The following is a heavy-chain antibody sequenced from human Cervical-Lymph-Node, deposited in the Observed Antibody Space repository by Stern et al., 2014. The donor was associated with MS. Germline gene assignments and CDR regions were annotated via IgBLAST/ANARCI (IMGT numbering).Heavy chain of an antibody. CDR1: GGSINSGDYF. Sequence: QVQLQESGPGLVKPSQTLSLTCSVSGGSINSGDYFWNWIRQPPGRGLEWIGCIYSSGDTYYNPSLKGRVSISADMSKNQFSLKVSSITAADTAVYYCARDVLEVDVRGHQPLLYYNGMDVWGQGTTVTVSS. V-gene: IGHV4-30-4*01. CDR2: IYSSGDT. J-gene: IGHJ6*02. CDR3: ARDVLEVDVRGHQPLLYYNGMDV. D-gene: IGHD2/OR15-2a*01.